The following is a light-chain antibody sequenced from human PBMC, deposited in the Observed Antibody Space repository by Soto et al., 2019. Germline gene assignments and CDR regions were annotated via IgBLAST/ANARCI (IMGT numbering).Light chain of an antibody. CDR2: DAS. J-gene: IGKJ1*01. Sequence: EIVLTQSPATLSLSPEERATLSCRASQSVSSYLAWYQQKPGQAPRLLIYDASNRATGIPARFSGSGSGTDFTLTISSLEHEDFPVYYCQQYNNWPQTFGQGTKVDIK. V-gene: IGKV3-11*01. CDR3: QQYNNWPQT. CDR1: QSVSSY.